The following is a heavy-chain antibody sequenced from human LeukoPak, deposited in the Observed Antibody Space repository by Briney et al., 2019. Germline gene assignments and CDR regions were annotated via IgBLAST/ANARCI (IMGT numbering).Heavy chain of an antibody. V-gene: IGHV3-30*04. CDR2: ISYDGSNK. CDR3: ARDRNIVVVPAATRNVYFDY. CDR1: GFTFSSYA. D-gene: IGHD2-2*01. Sequence: GGSLRLSCAASGFTFSSYAMHWVRQAPGKGLEWVAVISYDGSNKYYADSVKGRFTISRDNSKNTLYLQMNSPRAEDTAVYYCARDRNIVVVPAATRNVYFDYWGQGTLVTVSS. J-gene: IGHJ4*02.